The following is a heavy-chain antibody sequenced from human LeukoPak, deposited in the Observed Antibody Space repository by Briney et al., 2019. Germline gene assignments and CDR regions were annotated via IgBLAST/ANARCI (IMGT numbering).Heavy chain of an antibody. CDR2: IRDDGNTK. CDR1: GFILSSYD. J-gene: IGHJ4*02. V-gene: IGHV3-30*02. D-gene: IGHD3-3*01. Sequence: GGSLRLSCAASGFILSSYDMHWVRQAPGKGLEWAAFIRDDGNTKNYPDSVKGRFTISRDSSKNTLYLQMYSLRAEDTAVYYCARGRSGYYVYWGQGTLVTVSS. CDR3: ARGRSGYYVY.